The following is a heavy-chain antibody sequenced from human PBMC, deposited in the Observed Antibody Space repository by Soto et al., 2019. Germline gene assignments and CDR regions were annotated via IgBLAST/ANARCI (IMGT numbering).Heavy chain of an antibody. CDR2: IYSSGST. J-gene: IGHJ6*02. CDR3: AKAQGALEWLLKLYYYYGMDV. D-gene: IGHD3-3*01. V-gene: IGHV3-66*01. CDR1: GFTVSSNY. Sequence: GGSLRLSCAASGFTVSSNYMSWVRQAPGKGLEWVSVIYSSGSTYYADSVKGRFTISRDNSKNTLYLQMNSLRAEDTAVYYCAKAQGALEWLLKLYYYYGMDVWGQGTTVTVSS.